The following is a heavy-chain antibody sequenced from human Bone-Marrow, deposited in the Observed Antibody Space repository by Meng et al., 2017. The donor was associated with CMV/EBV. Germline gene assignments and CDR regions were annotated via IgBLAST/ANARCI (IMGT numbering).Heavy chain of an antibody. Sequence: ASVKVSCKPSGYTFTSYGISWVRQAPGQGLEWMGRISAYNGNTNYAQKLQGRVTMTTDTSTSTAYMELRSLRSDDTAVYYCARDSAFNYYNFWSGYYTGGLGKDVCGQGTTVTVSS. CDR2: ISAYNGNT. CDR3: ARDSAFNYYNFWSGYYTGGLGKDV. J-gene: IGHJ6*02. CDR1: GYTFTSYG. V-gene: IGHV1-18*01. D-gene: IGHD3-3*01.